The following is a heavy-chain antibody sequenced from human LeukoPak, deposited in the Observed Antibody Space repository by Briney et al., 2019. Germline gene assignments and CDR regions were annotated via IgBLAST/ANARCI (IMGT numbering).Heavy chain of an antibody. CDR3: TTDPWGYFDWLYYRNY. J-gene: IGHJ4*02. D-gene: IGHD3-9*01. CDR2: FKPKTDGETT. Sequence: GGSLRFSCAASGFTFTAYPMAWFAQPQGRGRGWLGRFKPKTDGETTEYAAPVKDRFSISRDDSKSMMYLQMNSLKTEDTAVYYCTTDPWGYFDWLYYRNYWGQGTLVTVSS. CDR1: GFTFTAYP. V-gene: IGHV3-15*07.